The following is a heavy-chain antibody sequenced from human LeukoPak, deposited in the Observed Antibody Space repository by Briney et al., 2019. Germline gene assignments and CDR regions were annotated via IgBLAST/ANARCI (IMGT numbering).Heavy chain of an antibody. J-gene: IGHJ6*02. V-gene: IGHV5-51*01. CDR1: GYSFTSYW. CDR2: IYPGDSDT. D-gene: IGHD2-2*01. CDR3: ARWTDIVVVPAAGHYGMDV. Sequence: GESLKISCKGSGYSFTSYWIGWVRQMPGKGLEWMGIIYPGDSDTRYSPSFQGQVTISADKSIGTAYLQWSSLKASDTAMYYCARWTDIVVVPAAGHYGMDVWGQGTTVTVSS.